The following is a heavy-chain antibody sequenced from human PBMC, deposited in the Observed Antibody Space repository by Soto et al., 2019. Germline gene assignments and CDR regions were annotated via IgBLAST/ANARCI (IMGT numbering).Heavy chain of an antibody. Sequence: GGSLRLSCAASGFTFSSYAMHWVRQAPGKGLEWVAVISYDGSNKYYADSVKGRFTISRDNSKNTLYLQMNSLRAEDTAVYYCARERVTVWYYYGMDVWGQGTTVTVSS. CDR1: GFTFSSYA. CDR2: ISYDGSNK. D-gene: IGHD5-18*01. V-gene: IGHV3-30-3*01. J-gene: IGHJ6*02. CDR3: ARERVTVWYYYGMDV.